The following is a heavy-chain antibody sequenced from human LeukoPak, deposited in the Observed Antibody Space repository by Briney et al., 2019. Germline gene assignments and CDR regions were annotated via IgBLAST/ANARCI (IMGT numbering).Heavy chain of an antibody. J-gene: IGHJ5*02. CDR1: DYSISSGYY. CDR3: ARTVGWDIVVVPAAMREYNWFDP. D-gene: IGHD2-2*01. Sequence: KPSETLSLTCAVSDYSISSGYYWGWIRQPPGKGLEWIGSIYHSGSTYYNPSLKSRVTISVDTSKNQFSLKLSSVTAADTAVYYCARTVGWDIVVVPAAMREYNWFDPWGQGTLVTVSS. CDR2: IYHSGST. V-gene: IGHV4-38-2*01.